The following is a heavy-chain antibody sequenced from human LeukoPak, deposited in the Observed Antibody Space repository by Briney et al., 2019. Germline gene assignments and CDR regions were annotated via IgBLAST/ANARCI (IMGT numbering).Heavy chain of an antibody. Sequence: GGSQRLSCAASGFTFSSYWMHWVRQAPGKGLVWVSRINSDGSSTSYADSVKGRFTISRDNAKNTLYLQMNGLRAEDTALYYCARDGKRGYSYGYTDYWGQGTLVTVSS. CDR2: INSDGSST. CDR1: GFTFSSYW. V-gene: IGHV3-74*01. CDR3: ARDGKRGYSYGYTDY. D-gene: IGHD5-18*01. J-gene: IGHJ4*02.